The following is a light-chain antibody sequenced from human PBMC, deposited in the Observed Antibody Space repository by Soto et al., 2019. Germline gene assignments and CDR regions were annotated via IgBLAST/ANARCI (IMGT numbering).Light chain of an antibody. CDR1: SSDVGGYNY. J-gene: IGLJ3*02. Sequence: QSALTQPASVSGSPGQSITISCTGTSSDVGGYNYVSWYQQHPGKAPKLMIYEVSNRPSGVSNRFSGSKSGNTASLTISGLQAENEAEYYCSSYTSSSTRVFGGGTLLTVI. CDR2: EVS. CDR3: SSYTSSSTRV. V-gene: IGLV2-14*01.